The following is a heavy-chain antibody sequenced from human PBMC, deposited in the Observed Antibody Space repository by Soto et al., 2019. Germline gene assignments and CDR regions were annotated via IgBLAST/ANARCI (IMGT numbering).Heavy chain of an antibody. CDR1: GFTFGNYA. D-gene: IGHD2-15*01. CDR3: ARDVVVMVAATREPLDY. V-gene: IGHV3-30-3*01. J-gene: IGHJ4*02. Sequence: GGSLRLSCAASGFTFGNYAMHWVRQAPGKGLEWVAVLSDDGSNRYYADSVKGRFTISRDNSKNTLYLQMNSLRGEDTAMYYCARDVVVMVAATREPLDYWGQGTLVTVSS. CDR2: LSDDGSNR.